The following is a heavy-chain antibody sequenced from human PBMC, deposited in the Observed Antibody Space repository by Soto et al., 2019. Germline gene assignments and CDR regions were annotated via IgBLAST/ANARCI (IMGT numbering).Heavy chain of an antibody. CDR2: IYHSGST. CDR1: GGSISSSNW. CDR3: ARVRAGYYYYGMDV. J-gene: IGHJ6*02. V-gene: IGHV4-4*02. Sequence: SETLSLTCAVSGGSISSSNWWSWVRQPPGKGLEWIGEIYHSGSTNYNPSLKSRVTISVDKSKNQFSLKLSSVTAADTAVYYCARVRAGYYYYGMDVWGQGTTVTVSS.